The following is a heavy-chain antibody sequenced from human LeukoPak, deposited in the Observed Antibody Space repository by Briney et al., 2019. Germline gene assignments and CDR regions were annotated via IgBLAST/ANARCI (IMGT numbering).Heavy chain of an antibody. D-gene: IGHD6-6*01. CDR1: GGSFSGYY. CDR2: INHSGST. CDR3: ARGPPAVAARPRCFDY. Sequence: PSETLSLTCAVYGGSFSGYYWSWIRQPPGKGLEWIGEINHSGSTNYNPSLKSRVTISVDTSKNQFSLKRSSVTAADTAVYYCARGPPAVAARPRCFDYWGQGTLVTVSS. J-gene: IGHJ4*02. V-gene: IGHV4-34*01.